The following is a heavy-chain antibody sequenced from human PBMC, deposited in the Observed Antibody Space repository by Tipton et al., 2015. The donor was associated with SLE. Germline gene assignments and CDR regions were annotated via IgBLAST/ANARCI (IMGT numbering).Heavy chain of an antibody. D-gene: IGHD3-16*01. J-gene: IGHJ4*02. CDR1: GFTFSSYS. CDR2: ISSSSSYI. CDR3: ARSGRGLGDSLDY. V-gene: IGHV3-21*04. Sequence: SLRLSCAASGFTFSSYSMNWVRQAPGKGLEWVSSISSSSSYIYYADSVKGRFTISRDNAKNSLYLQMNSLRAEDTAVYYCARSGRGLGDSLDYWGQGTLATVSS.